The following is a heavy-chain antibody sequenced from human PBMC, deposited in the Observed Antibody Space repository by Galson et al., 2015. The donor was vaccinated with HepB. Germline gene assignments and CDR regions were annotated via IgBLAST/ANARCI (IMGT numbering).Heavy chain of an antibody. CDR3: ATRYSSSWHDAFDI. Sequence: SVKVSCKASGGTFSSYAISWVRQAPGQGLEWMGGIIPIFGTANYAQKFQGRVTITADESTSTAYMELSSLRSEDTAVYYCATRYSSSWHDAFDIWGQGTMVTVSS. CDR2: IIPIFGTA. D-gene: IGHD6-13*01. CDR1: GGTFSSYA. V-gene: IGHV1-69*13. J-gene: IGHJ3*02.